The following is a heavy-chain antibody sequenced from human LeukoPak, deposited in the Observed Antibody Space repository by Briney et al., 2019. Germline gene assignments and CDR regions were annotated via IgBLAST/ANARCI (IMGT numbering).Heavy chain of an antibody. CDR1: GFTFSSYA. Sequence: GGSLRLSCAASGFTFSSYAMSWVRQAPGKGLEWVSAISGSGGSTYYADSVKGRFTISRDNSKNTLYLQMNSLRAEDTAVYYCARADCSSTSCPTDPWGQGTLVTVSS. CDR2: ISGSGGST. V-gene: IGHV3-23*01. CDR3: ARADCSSTSCPTDP. J-gene: IGHJ5*02. D-gene: IGHD2-2*01.